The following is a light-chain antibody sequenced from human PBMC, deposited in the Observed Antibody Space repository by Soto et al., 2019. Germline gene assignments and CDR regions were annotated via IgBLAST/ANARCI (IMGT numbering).Light chain of an antibody. CDR2: GAS. Sequence: EIVMTQSQATLSVSPGERATLSGRASPSVSSDLAWYQQNPGQAPRLLIYGASTRATGIPARFSGSGSGTEFTLTISSLQSEDFAGYYCQQYNNWPPYTFGQGTKLEIK. J-gene: IGKJ2*01. CDR3: QQYNNWPPYT. CDR1: PSVSSD. V-gene: IGKV3-15*01.